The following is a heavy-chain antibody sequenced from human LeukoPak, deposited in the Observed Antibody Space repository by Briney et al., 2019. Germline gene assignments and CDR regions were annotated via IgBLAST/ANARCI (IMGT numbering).Heavy chain of an antibody. CDR2: IRYDGSNK. D-gene: IGHD5-18*01. Sequence: PGGSLRLSCAASGFTFSSYGMHWVRQAPGKGLEWVAFIRYDGSNKYYADSVKGRFTISIDNSKKKLFLQMNSLRAKDTAVHYCAKEGGYSYGPGYHFDFWGQGTLVIVSS. CDR1: GFTFSSYG. V-gene: IGHV3-30*02. J-gene: IGHJ4*02. CDR3: AKEGGYSYGPGYHFDF.